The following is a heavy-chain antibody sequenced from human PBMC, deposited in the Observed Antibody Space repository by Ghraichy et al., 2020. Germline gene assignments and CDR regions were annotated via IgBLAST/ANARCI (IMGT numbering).Heavy chain of an antibody. D-gene: IGHD6-13*01. V-gene: IGHV1-2*02. CDR2: INPNSGGT. CDR3: ARVQGNWQLVRWFDP. CDR1: GYTFTGYY. Sequence: ASVKVSCKASGYTFTGYYMHWVRQAPGQGLEWMGWINPNSGGTNYAQKFQGRVTMTRDTSISTAYMELSRLRSDDTAVYYCARVQGNWQLVRWFDPWGQGTLVTVSS. J-gene: IGHJ5*02.